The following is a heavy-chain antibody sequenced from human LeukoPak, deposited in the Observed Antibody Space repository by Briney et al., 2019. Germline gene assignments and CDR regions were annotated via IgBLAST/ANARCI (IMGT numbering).Heavy chain of an antibody. CDR3: ARQGPAYYFDH. CDR2: LYDSGSS. J-gene: IGHJ4*02. V-gene: IGHV4-38-2*02. CDR1: GYSISRAYS. Sequence: SETLSLTCSVSGYSISRAYSWGWVRQPPGKGLEWIGSLYDSGSSYYNPSLKSRVTLSVDTSKNQFSLKLSSVTAADTAVYYCARQGPAYYFDHWGQGTLVTVSS.